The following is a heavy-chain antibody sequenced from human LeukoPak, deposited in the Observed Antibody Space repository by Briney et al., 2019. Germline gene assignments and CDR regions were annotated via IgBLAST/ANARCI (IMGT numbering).Heavy chain of an antibody. Sequence: SETLSLTCTVSGYSISSGYYWGWIRQPPGKGLEWIGSIYHSGSTYYNPSLKSRVTISVDTFKNQFSLKLSSVTAADTAVYYCARGTGDAFDIWGQGTMVTVSS. CDR2: IYHSGST. CDR1: GYSISSGYY. V-gene: IGHV4-38-2*02. J-gene: IGHJ3*02. D-gene: IGHD7-27*01. CDR3: ARGTGDAFDI.